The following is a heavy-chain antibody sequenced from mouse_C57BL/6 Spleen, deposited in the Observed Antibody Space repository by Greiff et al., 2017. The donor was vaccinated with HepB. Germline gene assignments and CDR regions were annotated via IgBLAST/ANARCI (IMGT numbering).Heavy chain of an antibody. Sequence: EVKVVESGGGLVKPGGSLKLSCAASGFTFSSYAMSWVRQTPEKRLEWVATISDGGSYTYYPDNVKGRFTISRDNAKNNLYLQMSHLKSEDTAMYYCARDQSTEGAMDYWGQGTSVTVSS. CDR1: GFTFSSYA. CDR2: ISDGGSYT. V-gene: IGHV5-4*01. J-gene: IGHJ4*01. CDR3: ARDQSTEGAMDY. D-gene: IGHD5-1*01.